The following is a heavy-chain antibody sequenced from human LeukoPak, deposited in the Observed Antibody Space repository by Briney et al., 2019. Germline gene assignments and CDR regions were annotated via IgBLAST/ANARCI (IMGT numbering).Heavy chain of an antibody. CDR3: ASGRWLDAFDI. V-gene: IGHV3-15*01. CDR2: IKSKTDGGTT. CDR1: GFTFSNAW. J-gene: IGHJ3*02. D-gene: IGHD5-24*01. Sequence: GGSLRLSCAASGFTFSNAWMSWVRQAPGKGLEWVGRIKSKTDGGTTDYAAPVKGRFTISRDDSKNTLCLQMNSLKTEDTAVYYCASGRWLDAFDIWGQGTMVTVSS.